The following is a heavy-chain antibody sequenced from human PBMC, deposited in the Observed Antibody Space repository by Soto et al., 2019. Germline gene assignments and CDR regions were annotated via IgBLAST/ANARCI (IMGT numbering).Heavy chain of an antibody. CDR3: AREIVAGGYFDY. Sequence: DVQLVESGGGLVQPGGSLRLSCVASGFFFSGYEMNWVRQAPGKGLEWISYISTTDIIYQADSVKGRFTISRDNAKNSLYLQMNSLTAEDTAVYYCAREIVAGGYFDYWGQGTVVTFSS. CDR1: GFFFSGYE. J-gene: IGHJ4*02. D-gene: IGHD2-21*01. V-gene: IGHV3-48*03. CDR2: ISTTDII.